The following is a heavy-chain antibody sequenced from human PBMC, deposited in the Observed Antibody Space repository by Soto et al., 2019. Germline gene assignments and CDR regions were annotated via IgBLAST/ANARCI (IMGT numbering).Heavy chain of an antibody. CDR1: GLIFSRYW. V-gene: IGHV3-7*01. Sequence: LRDSCRVCGLIFSRYWMSWVRQAPGKGLEWVANIKQDGSEKNYVDSVKGRFTISRDNAKNLLYLQMNSLRAEDTAVYYCVPGFDYWGQGTLVTSPQ. J-gene: IGHJ4*02. CDR3: VPGFDY. CDR2: IKQDGSEK.